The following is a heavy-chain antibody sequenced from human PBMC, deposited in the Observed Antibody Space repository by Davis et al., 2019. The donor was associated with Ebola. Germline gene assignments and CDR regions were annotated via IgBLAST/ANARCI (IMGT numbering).Heavy chain of an antibody. V-gene: IGHV4-34*09. J-gene: IGHJ4*02. D-gene: IGHD5-18*01. Sequence: SETLSLTCAVYGGSFSAYYWSWIRQPPGKGLEWIGEINHSGSTNYNPSLKSRVTISVDTSKNQFSLKLSSVTAADTAVYYCARLDTAMVFRYFDYWGQGTLVTVSS. CDR3: ARLDTAMVFRYFDY. CDR2: INHSGST. CDR1: GGSFSAYY.